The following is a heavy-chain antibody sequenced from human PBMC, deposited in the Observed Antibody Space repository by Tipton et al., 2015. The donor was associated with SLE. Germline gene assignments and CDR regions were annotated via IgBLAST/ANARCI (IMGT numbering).Heavy chain of an antibody. D-gene: IGHD2-21*01. CDR1: GGSIIGYY. Sequence: TLSLTCTVSGGSIIGYYWSWIRQPAGKGPEWIGRIYTGGRTIHNPSLNSRVTMSLDTSKGQFSLKLTSVTAADTAVYYCARDWGGEALDFWGQGTLVTVSS. V-gene: IGHV4-4*07. CDR3: ARDWGGEALDF. J-gene: IGHJ4*02. CDR2: IYTGGRT.